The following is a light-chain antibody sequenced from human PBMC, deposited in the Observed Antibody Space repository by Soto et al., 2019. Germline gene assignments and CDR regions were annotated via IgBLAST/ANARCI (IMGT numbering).Light chain of an antibody. V-gene: IGLV1-44*01. CDR2: SNH. CDR1: NSNIGSKT. Sequence: QSVLTQPPSASGTPGQRVTISCSGSNSNIGSKTVNWYQHLPGTAPKLLIYSNHHRPSGVPDRFSASKSGTSASLAISGLQSEDEADYYCSTWDDGLSGVVFGGGTKLTVL. J-gene: IGLJ2*01. CDR3: STWDDGLSGVV.